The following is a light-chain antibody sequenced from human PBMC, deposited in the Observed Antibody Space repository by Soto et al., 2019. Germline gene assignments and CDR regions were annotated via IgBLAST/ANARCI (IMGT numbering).Light chain of an antibody. J-gene: IGKJ3*01. CDR1: QGISSY. V-gene: IGKV1-8*01. CDR3: HLYYRYRHY. CDR2: AAS. Sequence: AIRMTQSPSSFSASTGDRVTITCRASQGISSYLAWYQQKPGKAPKLLIYAASTLQSGVPSRFSGSEPGTKLTLHNCVIQSESCATYYRHLYYRYRHYFGPGTNVDIK.